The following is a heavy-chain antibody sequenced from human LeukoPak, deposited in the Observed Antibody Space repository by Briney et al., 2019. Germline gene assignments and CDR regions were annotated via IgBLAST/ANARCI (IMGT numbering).Heavy chain of an antibody. CDR1: GFTFSSYG. V-gene: IGHV3-30*02. Sequence: TGGSLRLSGAASGFTFSSYGMHWVRQAPGKGLEWVAFIRYDGSNKYYADSVKGRFTISRDNSKNTLYLQMNSLRAEDTAVYYCAKDVAAAGSFDYWGQGTLVTVS. CDR2: IRYDGSNK. CDR3: AKDVAAAGSFDY. D-gene: IGHD6-13*01. J-gene: IGHJ4*02.